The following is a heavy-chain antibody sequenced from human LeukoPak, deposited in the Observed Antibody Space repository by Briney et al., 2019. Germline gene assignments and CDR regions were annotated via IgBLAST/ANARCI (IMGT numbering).Heavy chain of an antibody. CDR3: ARDPRKSSSWYWDY. J-gene: IGHJ4*02. V-gene: IGHV3-21*01. Sequence: GGSLRLSCAASGFTFSSYSMVWVRQAPGKGLEWLSSISGSGSYIYYIDSVKGRFTISRDNAKNSLYLQMNSLRAEDTAVYFCARDPRKSSSWYWDYWGQGTLVTVSS. D-gene: IGHD6-13*01. CDR1: GFTFSSYS. CDR2: ISGSGSYI.